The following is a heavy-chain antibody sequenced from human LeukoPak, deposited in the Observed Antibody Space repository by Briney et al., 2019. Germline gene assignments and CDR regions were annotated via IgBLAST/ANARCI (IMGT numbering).Heavy chain of an antibody. Sequence: SETLSLTCAVYGGSFSGYYWSWIRQPAGKGLEWIGRIYTSGSTNYNPSLKSRVTMSVDTSKNQFSLKLSSVTAADTAVYYCARDFSNYGWFDPWGQGTLVTVSS. CDR2: IYTSGST. V-gene: IGHV4-4*07. CDR1: GGSFSGYY. J-gene: IGHJ5*02. D-gene: IGHD4-11*01. CDR3: ARDFSNYGWFDP.